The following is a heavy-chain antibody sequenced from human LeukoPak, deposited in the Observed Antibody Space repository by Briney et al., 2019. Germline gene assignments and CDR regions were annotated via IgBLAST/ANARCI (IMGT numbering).Heavy chain of an antibody. J-gene: IGHJ3*02. D-gene: IGHD4-17*01. CDR3: ARESSPTVPGAFDI. CDR2: ISGSGGST. Sequence: GGSLRLSCVVSGFTFRNYAMSWVRQAPGKGLEWVSAISGSGGSTYYADSVKGRFTISRDNSKNTLYLQMNSLRAEDTAVYYCARESSPTVPGAFDIWGQGTMVTVSS. CDR1: GFTFRNYA. V-gene: IGHV3-23*01.